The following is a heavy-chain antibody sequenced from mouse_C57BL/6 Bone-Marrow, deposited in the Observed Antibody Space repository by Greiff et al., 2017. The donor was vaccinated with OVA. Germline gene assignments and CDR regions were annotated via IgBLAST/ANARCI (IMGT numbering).Heavy chain of an antibody. CDR1: GFTFSSYG. V-gene: IGHV5-6*02. D-gene: IGHD2-3*01. CDR2: ISSGGSYT. J-gene: IGHJ4*01. CDR3: ARRFLYYCAMDY. Sequence: EVKLLESGGDLVKPGGSLKLSCAASGFTFSSYGMSWVRQTPDKRLEWVATISSGGSYTYYPDSVKGRVTISRDNAKNTLYLQMSSLKSEDTAVYYCARRFLYYCAMDYWGQGTSVTVS.